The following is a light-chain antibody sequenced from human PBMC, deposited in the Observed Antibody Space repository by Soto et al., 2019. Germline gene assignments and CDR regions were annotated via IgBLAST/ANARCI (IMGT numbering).Light chain of an antibody. CDR3: QPYNSYLYP. V-gene: IGKV1-5*01. CDR1: QSISSW. CDR2: DAS. J-gene: IGKJ2*01. Sequence: DIQMTHSPSTLSASVGEIVTITCRASQSISSWLAWYQQKPGQAPKLLIYDASSLESGVPSRFSGSGSGTEFTLHISSLQPDAFATYYCQPYNSYLYPFGQGNKLEIK.